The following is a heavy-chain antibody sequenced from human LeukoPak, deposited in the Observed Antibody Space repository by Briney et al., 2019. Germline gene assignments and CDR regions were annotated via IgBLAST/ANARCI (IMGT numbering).Heavy chain of an antibody. D-gene: IGHD4-11*01. Sequence: SETLSLTCAVYGGPFSDYSWTWVRQPPGKGLEWIGEINHSGSTNYSPSLKSRVTISVDTSKNQFSLKLSSVTAADTAVYYCARGPDYSNNYYYYAMDVWGQGTTVTVSS. CDR1: GGPFSDYS. V-gene: IGHV4-34*01. CDR2: INHSGST. CDR3: ARGPDYSNNYYYYAMDV. J-gene: IGHJ6*02.